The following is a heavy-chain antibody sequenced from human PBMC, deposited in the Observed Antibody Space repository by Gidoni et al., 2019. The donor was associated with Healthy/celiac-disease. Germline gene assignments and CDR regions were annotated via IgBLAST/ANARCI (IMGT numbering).Heavy chain of an antibody. CDR1: EGSCSGYY. V-gene: IGHV4-34*01. CDR2: INHSGST. CDR3: ARGEGIAAAGAYYFDY. D-gene: IGHD6-13*01. J-gene: IGHJ4*02. Sequence: QVQLQQWGAGLLKPAETLSLTCAAYEGSCSGYYWSWIRQPPGKGLEWIGEINHSGSTNYNPSLKSRVTISVDTSKNQFSLKLSSETAADTAVYYCARGEGIAAAGAYYFDYWGQGTLVTVSS.